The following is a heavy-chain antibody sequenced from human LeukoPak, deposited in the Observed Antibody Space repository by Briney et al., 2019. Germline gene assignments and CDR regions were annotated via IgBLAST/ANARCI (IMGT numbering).Heavy chain of an antibody. Sequence: GGSLRLSCAASGFTFSSYGMHWVRHAPGKGLEGVAVIWYDGSNKYYADSVKGRFTISRDNSKNTLYLQMNSLRAEDTAVYYCARRIAAAARIYYYGMDVWGQGTTVTVSS. CDR2: IWYDGSNK. D-gene: IGHD6-13*01. CDR3: ARRIAAAARIYYYGMDV. V-gene: IGHV3-33*01. CDR1: GFTFSSYG. J-gene: IGHJ6*02.